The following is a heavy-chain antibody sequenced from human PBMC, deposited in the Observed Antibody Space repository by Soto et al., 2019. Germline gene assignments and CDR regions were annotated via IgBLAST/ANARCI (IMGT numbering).Heavy chain of an antibody. CDR2: IWYDGSNK. CDR1: GFTFSSYG. Sequence: GGSLRLSCAASGFTFSSYGMHWVRQAPGKGLEWVAVIWYDGSNKYYADSVKGRFTISRDNSKNTLYLQMNSLRAEDTAVYYCARSRRVPAALYYYYHGMDVWGQGTTVTAP. CDR3: ARSRRVPAALYYYYHGMDV. V-gene: IGHV3-33*01. D-gene: IGHD2-2*01. J-gene: IGHJ6*02.